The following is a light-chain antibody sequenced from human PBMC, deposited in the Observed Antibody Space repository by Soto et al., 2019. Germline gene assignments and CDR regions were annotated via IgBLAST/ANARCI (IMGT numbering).Light chain of an antibody. J-gene: IGLJ1*01. CDR2: DVS. V-gene: IGLV2-11*01. CDR3: CSYAGSYTFYV. Sequence: QSVLTQPRSVSGSPGQSVTISCTGTSSDAGGYNYVSWYQQHPGKAPKLMIYDVSKRPSGVPDRFSGSKSGNTASLTISGLQAEDEADYYCCSYAGSYTFYVFGTGTKFTVL. CDR1: SSDAGGYNY.